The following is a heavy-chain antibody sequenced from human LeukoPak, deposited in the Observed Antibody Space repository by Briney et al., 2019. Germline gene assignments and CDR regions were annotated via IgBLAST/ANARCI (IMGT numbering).Heavy chain of an antibody. Sequence: PGGSLRLSCAASGFTFSSYWMSWVRQAPGKGLEWVANIKQDGSEKYYVDSVKGRFTISRDNAKNSLYLQMNSLRAEDTAVYYCAGDKRVGATLFDYWGQGTLVTVSS. D-gene: IGHD1-26*01. CDR1: GFTFSSYW. CDR3: AGDKRVGATLFDY. V-gene: IGHV3-7*01. CDR2: IKQDGSEK. J-gene: IGHJ4*02.